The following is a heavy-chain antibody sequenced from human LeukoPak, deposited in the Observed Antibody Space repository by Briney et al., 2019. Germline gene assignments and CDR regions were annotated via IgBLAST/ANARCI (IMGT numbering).Heavy chain of an antibody. CDR3: AKVTGATRYY. V-gene: IGHV3-23*01. CDR2: IDSSGSYT. Sequence: PGGSLRLSCAASGFAFGNYAMGWVRQAPGKGLEWVSSIDSSGSYTPSADSVKGRFTISRDNSENTVYLQMNSLRAEDTAVYSCAKVTGATRYYWGQGTLVTVSS. CDR1: GFAFGNYA. D-gene: IGHD5-12*01. J-gene: IGHJ4*02.